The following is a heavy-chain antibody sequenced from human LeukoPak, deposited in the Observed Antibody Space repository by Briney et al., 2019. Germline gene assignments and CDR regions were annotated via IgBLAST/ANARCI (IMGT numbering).Heavy chain of an antibody. Sequence: SETLSLTCTVSGGSISSYYWSWIRQPPGKGLEWIGYIYYSGSTNYNPSLKSRVTISVDTSKNQFSLKLSSVTAADTAVYYCARGSYDYVWGSYRPNPIPYYFDYWGQGTLVTVSS. J-gene: IGHJ4*02. CDR3: ARGSYDYVWGSYRPNPIPYYFDY. V-gene: IGHV4-59*01. CDR2: IYYSGST. CDR1: GGSISSYY. D-gene: IGHD3-16*02.